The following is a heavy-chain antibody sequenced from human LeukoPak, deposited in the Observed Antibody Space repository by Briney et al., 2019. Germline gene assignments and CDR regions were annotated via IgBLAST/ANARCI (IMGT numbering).Heavy chain of an antibody. Sequence: GGSLRVSCAASGFTFSRYAMHWVRQAPGEGLEWVAVTSYDGKNKYYRDSVNGRFIISRDNSKNTLYLQMNSLRVEDTAVYYCARGEEYTGYDSLTFPYWARETLVTVSS. V-gene: IGHV3-30*03. CDR2: TSYDGKNK. CDR1: GFTFSRYA. D-gene: IGHD5-12*01. CDR3: ARGEEYTGYDSLTFPY. J-gene: IGHJ4*02.